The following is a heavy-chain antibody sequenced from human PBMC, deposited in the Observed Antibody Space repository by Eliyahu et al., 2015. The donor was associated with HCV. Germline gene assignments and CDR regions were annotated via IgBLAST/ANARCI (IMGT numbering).Heavy chain of an antibody. CDR3: AKDLGGNSAD. D-gene: IGHD4-23*01. CDR2: ISYDGSNK. J-gene: IGHJ4*02. Sequence: QVQLVESGGGVVQPGRSLRLSCAASGXTFSSYGIHWVRQAPGKGLEWVAVISYDGSNKYYADSVKGRFTISRDNSKNTLYLQMNSLRAEDTAVYYCAKDLGGNSADWGQGTLVTVSS. CDR1: GXTFSSYG. V-gene: IGHV3-30*18.